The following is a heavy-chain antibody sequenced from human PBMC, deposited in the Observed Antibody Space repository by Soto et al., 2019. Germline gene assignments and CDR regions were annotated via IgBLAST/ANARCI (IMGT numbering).Heavy chain of an antibody. D-gene: IGHD3-16*01. CDR2: IYYSGST. V-gene: IGHV4-59*01. J-gene: IGHJ4*02. CDR3: ASRHTKHTLEFGC. CDR1: GGSISSYY. Sequence: SETLSLTCTVSGGSISSYYWSWIRQPPGKGLEWIGHIYYSGSTNYNPSLKSRVTISVDTSKNQFSLKLSSVTAADTAVYYCASRHTKHTLEFGCWGQRTLVTVAS.